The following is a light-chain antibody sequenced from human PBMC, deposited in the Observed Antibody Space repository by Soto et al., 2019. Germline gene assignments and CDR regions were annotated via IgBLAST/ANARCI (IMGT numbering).Light chain of an antibody. CDR1: QSVTXY. Sequence: DIQMTQSPSSLSASXGXXXTITCRASQSVTXYLNWYQQKPGKAPTLLIYAASSLHSGVPSRFRGGGSGTDFTLTINSLQPEDFATYYCQQSYSSQYTFGQGTKLEIK. J-gene: IGKJ2*01. CDR2: AAS. CDR3: QQSYSSQYT. V-gene: IGKV1-39*01.